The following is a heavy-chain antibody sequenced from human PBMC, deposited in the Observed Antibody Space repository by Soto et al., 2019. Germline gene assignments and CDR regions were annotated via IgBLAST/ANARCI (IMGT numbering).Heavy chain of an antibody. Sequence: PSETLSLTCTVSGGSISSYYWSWIRQPPGKGLEWIGYIYYSGSTNYNPSLKSRVTISVDTSKNQFSLKLSSVTAADTAVYYCASSGTGDILTGYYSQQKDAFDIWGQGTMVTVS. D-gene: IGHD3-9*01. J-gene: IGHJ3*02. V-gene: IGHV4-59*01. CDR3: ASSGTGDILTGYYSQQKDAFDI. CDR2: IYYSGST. CDR1: GGSISSYY.